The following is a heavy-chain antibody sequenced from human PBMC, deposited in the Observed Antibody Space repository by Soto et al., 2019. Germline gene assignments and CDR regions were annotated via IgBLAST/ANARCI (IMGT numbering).Heavy chain of an antibody. CDR2: IIPIFGTA. J-gene: IGHJ4*02. D-gene: IGHD5-18*01. Sequence: QVQLVQSGAEVKKPGSSVKVSCKASGGIFSSYAISWVRQAPGQGLEWMGGIIPIFGTANYAQKFQGRVTITADESTSTAYMELSSLRSEDTAVYYCASIDGRYSYGSAMFDYWGQGTLVTVSS. CDR1: GGIFSSYA. CDR3: ASIDGRYSYGSAMFDY. V-gene: IGHV1-69*01.